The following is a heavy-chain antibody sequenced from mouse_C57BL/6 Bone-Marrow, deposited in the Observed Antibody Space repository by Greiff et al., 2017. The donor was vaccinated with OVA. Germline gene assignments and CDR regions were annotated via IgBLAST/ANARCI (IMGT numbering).Heavy chain of an antibody. Sequence: EVKLMESGGGLVKPGGSLKLSCAASGFTFSDYGMHWVRQAPEKGLEWVAYISSGSSTIYYADTVKGRFTISRDNAKNTLFLQMTSLRSEDTAMYYCAGMAFDYWGQGTTLTVSS. CDR3: AGMAFDY. J-gene: IGHJ2*01. CDR1: GFTFSDYG. CDR2: ISSGSSTI. V-gene: IGHV5-17*01.